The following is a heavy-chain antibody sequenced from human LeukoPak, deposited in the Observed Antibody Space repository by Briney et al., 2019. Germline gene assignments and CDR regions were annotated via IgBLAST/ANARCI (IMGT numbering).Heavy chain of an antibody. Sequence: PSETLSLTCAVYGGSFSGYYWSWIRQPPGKGLEWIGEINHSGSTNYNPSLKSRVTISVDTSKNQFSLKLSSVTAADTAVYYCARAVREWLVQYYFDYWGQGTLVTVSS. V-gene: IGHV4-34*01. CDR1: GGSFSGYY. J-gene: IGHJ4*02. CDR3: ARAVREWLVQYYFDY. D-gene: IGHD6-19*01. CDR2: INHSGST.